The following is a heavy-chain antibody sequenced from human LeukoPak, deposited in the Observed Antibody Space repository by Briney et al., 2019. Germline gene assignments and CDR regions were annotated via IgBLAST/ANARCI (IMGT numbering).Heavy chain of an antibody. CDR1: GFTSSAFS. D-gene: IGHD1-26*01. V-gene: IGHV3-48*01. CDR2: ISSSGSNI. J-gene: IGHJ4*02. CDR3: ARLASGSYPNYFDY. Sequence: GGSLRLSCAASGFTSSAFSMNWVRQAPGKGLEWVSYISSSGSNIHYADSVKGRFTISRDTGKNSLYLQMNSLRAEDTAVYYCARLASGSYPNYFDYWGQGILVTVSS.